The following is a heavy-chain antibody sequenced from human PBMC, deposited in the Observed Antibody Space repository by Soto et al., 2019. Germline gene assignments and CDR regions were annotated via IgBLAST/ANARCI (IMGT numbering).Heavy chain of an antibody. V-gene: IGHV3-74*01. Sequence: GGRRLSCAASGFTFTDYWTHWVRQARGKGLVWVSRINSDGSRTSYADSVKGRFTISRDNAKNTLYLQMNSPSVKDTALYYCATETSRGFSFDYWGQGTPVTVSS. CDR2: INSDGSRT. J-gene: IGHJ4*02. CDR3: ATETSRGFSFDY. CDR1: GFTFTDYW.